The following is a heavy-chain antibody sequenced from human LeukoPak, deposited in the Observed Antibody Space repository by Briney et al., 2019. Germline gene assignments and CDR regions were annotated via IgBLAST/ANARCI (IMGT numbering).Heavy chain of an antibody. V-gene: IGHV3-7*01. CDR3: VLDSSGI. CDR2: IKQDGSEK. CDR1: GFSFSSHW. D-gene: IGHD3-22*01. J-gene: IGHJ4*02. Sequence: GGSLRLSCAASGFSFSSHWMSWVRQAPGKGLEWVANIKQDGSEKYYVDSVKGRFTISRDNAKNSLYLQMNSLRAEDTAVYYCVLDSSGIWGQGTLVTVSS.